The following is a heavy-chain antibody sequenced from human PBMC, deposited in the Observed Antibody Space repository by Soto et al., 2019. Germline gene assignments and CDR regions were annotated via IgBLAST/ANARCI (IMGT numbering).Heavy chain of an antibody. CDR3: ARERGRAIIVGVTGTFDV. CDR1: GGTFSSYA. Sequence: QVQLVQSGAEVQKPGSSVKVYCKASGGTFSSYAISWVRQAPGQGLEWMGGIIAILGKANYAEKFHGRVTITADESTSTADIELSSLRSEDTAVYYCARERGRAIIVGVTGTFDVWGQGTLVTVSA. J-gene: IGHJ3*01. D-gene: IGHD1-26*01. CDR2: IIAILGKA. V-gene: IGHV1-69*01.